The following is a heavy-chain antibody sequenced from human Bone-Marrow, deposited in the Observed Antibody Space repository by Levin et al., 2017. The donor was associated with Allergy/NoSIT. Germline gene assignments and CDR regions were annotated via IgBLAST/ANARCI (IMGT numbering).Heavy chain of an antibody. V-gene: IGHV3-74*01. CDR1: GFTFSSYW. D-gene: IGHD2-21*02. CDR2: INSDGSST. CDR3: ARILAYCGGDCGPQEENFDY. Sequence: GGSLRLSCAASGFTFSSYWMHWVRQAPGKGLVWVSRINSDGSSTSYADSVKGRFTISRDNAKNTLYLQMNSLRAEDTAVYYCARILAYCGGDCGPQEENFDYWGQGTLVTVSS. J-gene: IGHJ4*02.